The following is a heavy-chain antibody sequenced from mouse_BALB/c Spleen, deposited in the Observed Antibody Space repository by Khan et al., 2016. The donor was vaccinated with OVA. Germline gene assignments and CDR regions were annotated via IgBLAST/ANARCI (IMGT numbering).Heavy chain of an antibody. V-gene: IGHV3-2*02. Sequence: VQLVESGPGLVKPSQSLSLTCTVTGYSITSDYACNWIRQFPGNKLEWMGYISYSGSTNYNPALKSRISITRDTSKNQFFLQLNSVTTEDTATYYCARDGSRYNYAMDYWGQGTSVTVSS. CDR2: ISYSGST. CDR1: GYSITSDYA. D-gene: IGHD2-3*01. J-gene: IGHJ4*01. CDR3: ARDGSRYNYAMDY.